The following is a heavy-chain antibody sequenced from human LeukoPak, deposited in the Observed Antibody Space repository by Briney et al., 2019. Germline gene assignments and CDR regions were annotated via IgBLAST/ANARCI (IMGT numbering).Heavy chain of an antibody. Sequence: GGSLRLSCAASGFTFSSYSMNWVRQAPGKGLEWVSSISSSSSYIYYADSVKGRFTISRDNAKNSLYLQMNSLRAEDTAVYYCARDLCSSTSCYWGYYYGMDVWGQGTTVTVSS. CDR3: ARDLCSSTSCYWGYYYGMDV. D-gene: IGHD2-2*01. V-gene: IGHV3-21*01. CDR1: GFTFSSYS. CDR2: ISSSSSYI. J-gene: IGHJ6*02.